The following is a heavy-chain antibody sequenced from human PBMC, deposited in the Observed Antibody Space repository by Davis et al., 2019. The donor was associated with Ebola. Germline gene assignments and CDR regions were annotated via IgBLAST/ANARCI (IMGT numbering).Heavy chain of an antibody. J-gene: IGHJ4*02. D-gene: IGHD4-23*01. CDR2: ISAYNGNT. CDR3: ARARKPTTVLTPFDY. CDR1: GYTFTSYG. Sequence: ASVKVSCKASGYTFTSYGISWVRQAPGQGLEWMGWISAYNGNTNYAQKLQGRVTITADKSTSTAYMELSSLRSEDTAVYYCARARKPTTVLTPFDYWGQGTLVTVSS. V-gene: IGHV1-18*01.